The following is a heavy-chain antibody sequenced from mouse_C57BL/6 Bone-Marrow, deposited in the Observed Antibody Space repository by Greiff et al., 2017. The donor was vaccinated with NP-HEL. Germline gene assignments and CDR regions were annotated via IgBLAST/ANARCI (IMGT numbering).Heavy chain of an antibody. J-gene: IGHJ3*01. CDR2: ISNGGGST. CDR1: GFTFSDYY. V-gene: IGHV5-12*01. D-gene: IGHD3-2*02. Sequence: DVMLVESGGGLVQPGGSLKLSCAASGFTFSDYYMYWVRQTPEKRLEWVAYISNGGGSTYYPDTVKGRFTISRDNAKNTLYLQMSRLKSEDTAMYYCARGGAAQASFAYWGQGTLVTVSA. CDR3: ARGGAAQASFAY.